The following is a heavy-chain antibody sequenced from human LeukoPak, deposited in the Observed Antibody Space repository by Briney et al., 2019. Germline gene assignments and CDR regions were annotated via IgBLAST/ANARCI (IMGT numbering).Heavy chain of an antibody. CDR3: ARGRYSSALRHWYFDL. CDR1: GGSISSYY. Sequence: PSETLSLTCTVSGGSISSYYWNWIRQPPGKGLEWIGYISYSGSTNYNPSLKSRVTISVDTSKNQFSLKLSSVTAADTAVYYCARGRYSSALRHWYFDLWGRGTLITVSS. D-gene: IGHD6-19*01. J-gene: IGHJ2*01. CDR2: ISYSGST. V-gene: IGHV4-59*01.